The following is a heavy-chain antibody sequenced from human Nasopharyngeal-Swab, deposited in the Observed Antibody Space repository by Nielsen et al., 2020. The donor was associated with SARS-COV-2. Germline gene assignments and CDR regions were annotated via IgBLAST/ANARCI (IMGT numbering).Heavy chain of an antibody. CDR2: IKEDGSEK. CDR1: GFSYSTYW. V-gene: IGHV3-7*01. Sequence: GESLKISCAASGFSYSTYWMSWVRQAPGKGLEWVANIKEDGSEKNYVESVRGRFTISRDNAKNSLYLQMSSLRAEDTAVYYCARDSDATLPESGFDFWGQGTLVTVSS. D-gene: IGHD5-24*01. J-gene: IGHJ4*02. CDR3: ARDSDATLPESGFDF.